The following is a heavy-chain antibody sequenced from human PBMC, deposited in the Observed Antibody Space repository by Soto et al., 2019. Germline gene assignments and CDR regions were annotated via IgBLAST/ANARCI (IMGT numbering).Heavy chain of an antibody. CDR2: ISGSGGST. CDR1: GFTFSSYA. V-gene: IGHV3-23*01. J-gene: IGHJ4*02. Sequence: GGSLRLSCAASGFTFSSYAMSWVRQAPGKGLEWVSAISGSGGSTYYADSVKGRVTISRDNYKNRLYLHMNSLRAEDTAVYYCAKDNLAAVRGVSYDYWGQGTLVTVSS. D-gene: IGHD3-10*01. CDR3: AKDNLAAVRGVSYDY.